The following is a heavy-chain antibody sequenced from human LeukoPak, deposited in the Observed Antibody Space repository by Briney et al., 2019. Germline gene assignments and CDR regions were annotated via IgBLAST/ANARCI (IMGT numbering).Heavy chain of an antibody. J-gene: IGHJ5*02. CDR3: VRQSFTYNSGWYWVDH. V-gene: IGHV3-53*01. CDR1: GFTVSSNY. Sequence: GGSLRLSCAASGFTVSSNYMSWARQAQGRGLEWVSVFFRGGDTYYGDSVKGRFTISRDDSKNTVYLQMNSLRAEDTAVYYCVRQSFTYNSGWYWVDHWSQGILVTVSS. CDR2: FFRGGDT. D-gene: IGHD6-19*01.